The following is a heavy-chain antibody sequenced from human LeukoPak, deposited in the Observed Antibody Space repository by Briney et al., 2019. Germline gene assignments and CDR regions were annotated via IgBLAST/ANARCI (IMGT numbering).Heavy chain of an antibody. CDR1: GFTFSSYA. V-gene: IGHV3-23*01. CDR3: AKDSWQLAPDYYYYMDV. CDR2: ISGSGGGT. D-gene: IGHD2-15*01. J-gene: IGHJ6*03. Sequence: GGSLRLSCAASGFTFSSYAMNWVRQAPGKGLEWVSAISGSGGGTYYADSVEGRFTISRDNSKNTLYLQMNSLRVEDTAVYYCAKDSWQLAPDYYYYMDVWGKGTTVTVSS.